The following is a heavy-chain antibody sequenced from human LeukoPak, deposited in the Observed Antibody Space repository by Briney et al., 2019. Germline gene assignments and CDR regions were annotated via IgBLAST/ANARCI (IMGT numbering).Heavy chain of an antibody. CDR1: GVSISSSNSY. J-gene: IGHJ6*03. V-gene: IGHV4-39*01. D-gene: IGHD3-16*02. CDR2: IYYSGST. CDR3: ARHIGGRYYYYYMDV. Sequence: PSETLSLTCTVSGVSISSSNSYWGWIRQPPGKGLEWIGSIYYSGSTYYNPSLKSRVTISVDTSKNQFSLKLSSVTAADTAVYYCARHIGGRYYYYYMDVWGKGTTVTISS.